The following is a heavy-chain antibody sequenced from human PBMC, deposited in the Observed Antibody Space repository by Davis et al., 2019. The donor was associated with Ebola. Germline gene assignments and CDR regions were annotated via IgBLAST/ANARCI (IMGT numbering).Heavy chain of an antibody. CDR2: ISSRSNYI. V-gene: IGHV3-21*01. Sequence: GESLKISCAASGFTFSSYSMNWVRQAPGKGLEWVSSISSRSNYIYYADSLRGRFTISRDNAKNSLYLQMNSLRAEDTAVYYCVRDNGATVVRWFDPWGQGTLVTVSS. CDR1: GFTFSSYS. J-gene: IGHJ5*02. D-gene: IGHD4-17*01. CDR3: VRDNGATVVRWFDP.